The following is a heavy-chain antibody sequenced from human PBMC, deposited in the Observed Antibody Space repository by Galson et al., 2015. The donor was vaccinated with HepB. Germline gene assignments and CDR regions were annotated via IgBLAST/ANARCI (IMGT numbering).Heavy chain of an antibody. CDR2: IKQDGSEK. D-gene: IGHD5-18*01. Sequence: SLRLSCAASGFTFSSYWMSWVRQAPGKGLEWVANIKQDGSEKYYVDSVKGRFTISRDNSKNTLYLQMNSLRAEDTAVYYCARARRGYSYGYDYWGQGTLVTVSS. J-gene: IGHJ4*02. CDR3: ARARRGYSYGYDY. V-gene: IGHV3-7*01. CDR1: GFTFSSYW.